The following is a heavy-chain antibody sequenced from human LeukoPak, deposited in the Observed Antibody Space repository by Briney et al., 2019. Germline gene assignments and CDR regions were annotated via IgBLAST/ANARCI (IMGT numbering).Heavy chain of an antibody. CDR3: ARTFLSGDGYKVGYFDY. J-gene: IGHJ4*02. CDR1: GFTFSNNY. D-gene: IGHD5-24*01. Sequence: GGSLRLSCAASGFTFSNNYLSWVRQAPGKGLEWVSLIYPSGNIYYTDSVKGRFTISRDNSKNTVYLQMNTLGAEDTAVYYCARTFLSGDGYKVGYFDYWGQGTPVAVSS. CDR2: IYPSGNI. V-gene: IGHV3-53*01.